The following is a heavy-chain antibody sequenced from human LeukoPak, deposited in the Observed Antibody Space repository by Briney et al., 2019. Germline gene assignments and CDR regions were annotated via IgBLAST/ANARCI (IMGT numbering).Heavy chain of an antibody. D-gene: IGHD4-11*01. CDR3: ARALSNLRLYYLDY. CDR1: GYTFTGYY. V-gene: IGHV1-2*02. J-gene: IGHJ4*02. CDR2: INPNSGGT. Sequence: APVKVSCKASGYTFTGYYIHWVRQAPGQGLEWMGWINPNSGGTNYAQRFEGRVTVTRDTSISTAYMELSRLRSDDTAVYYCARALSNLRLYYLDYWGQGALVTVSS.